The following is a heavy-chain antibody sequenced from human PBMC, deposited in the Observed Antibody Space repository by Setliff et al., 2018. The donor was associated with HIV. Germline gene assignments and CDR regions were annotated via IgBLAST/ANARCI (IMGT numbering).Heavy chain of an antibody. Sequence: SETLSLTCAVSGVSTSNNNYWWSWVRQPPGKGLEWIGEAYHRGNTNYNPSLKSRVTMSVDKSLNQVSLKLSSVTAADTAVYYCMRWGLPYAIDYWGQGMLVTVSS. J-gene: IGHJ4*02. CDR2: AYHRGNT. CDR3: MRWGLPYAIDY. CDR1: GVSTSNNNYW. V-gene: IGHV4-4*02. D-gene: IGHD2-21*02.